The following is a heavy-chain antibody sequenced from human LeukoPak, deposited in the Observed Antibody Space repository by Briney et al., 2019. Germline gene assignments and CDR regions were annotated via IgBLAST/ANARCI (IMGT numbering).Heavy chain of an antibody. CDR3: ARPSIAARPGALGY. J-gene: IGHJ4*02. CDR1: GFTFSSYS. D-gene: IGHD6-6*01. CDR2: ISSSSSYI. V-gene: IGHV3-21*01. Sequence: GGSLRLSCAASGFTFSSYSMNWVRQAPGKGLEWVSSISSSSSYIYYADSVKGRFTISRDNAKNSLYLQMNSLRAEDTAVYYCARPSIAARPGALGYWGQGTLVTVSS.